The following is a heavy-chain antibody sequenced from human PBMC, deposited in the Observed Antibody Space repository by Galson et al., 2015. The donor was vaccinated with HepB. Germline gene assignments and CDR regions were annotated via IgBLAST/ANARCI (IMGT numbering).Heavy chain of an antibody. V-gene: IGHV3-48*01. Sequence: SLRLSCAASGFTFSSYSMNWVRQAPGKGLEWVSYISSSSSTIYYADSVKGRFTISRDNAKNSLYLQMNSLRAEDTAVYYCARGQYYDSSGYYDSGDVLTDAFDIWGQGTMVTVSS. D-gene: IGHD3-22*01. J-gene: IGHJ3*02. CDR1: GFTFSSYS. CDR3: ARGQYYDSSGYYDSGDVLTDAFDI. CDR2: ISSSSSTI.